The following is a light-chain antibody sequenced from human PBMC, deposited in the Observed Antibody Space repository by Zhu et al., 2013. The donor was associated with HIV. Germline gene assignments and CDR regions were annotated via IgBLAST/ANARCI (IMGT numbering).Light chain of an antibody. Sequence: EIVMTQSPATLSVSPGERATLSCRASQSVSSNLAWYQQKPGQAPRLLIYDASIRATGIADRFSGSGYETDFTLTITRLEPEDFAVYYCQQYGGSPRTFGQGTNLEIK. V-gene: IGKV3-20*01. CDR2: DAS. CDR1: QSVSSN. CDR3: QQYGGSPRT. J-gene: IGKJ2*02.